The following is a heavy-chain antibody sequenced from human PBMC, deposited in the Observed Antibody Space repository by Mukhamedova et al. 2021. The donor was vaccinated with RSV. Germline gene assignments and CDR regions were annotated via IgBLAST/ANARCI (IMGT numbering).Heavy chain of an antibody. V-gene: IGHV1-69*01. Sequence: GTANYAQQFQGRVPITADESTITAYMELSSLRSEDTAVYYCARPRITIFGTTGWFDPWGQGTQVTVSS. CDR2: GTA. D-gene: IGHD3-3*01. J-gene: IGHJ5*02. CDR3: ARPRITIFGTTGWFDP.